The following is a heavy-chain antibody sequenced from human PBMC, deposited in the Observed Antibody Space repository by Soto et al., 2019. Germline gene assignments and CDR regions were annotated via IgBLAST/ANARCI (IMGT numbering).Heavy chain of an antibody. Sequence: QVQLQQWGAGLLKPSETLSLTCAVYGGSFSGYYWSWIRQPPGKGLEWIGEINNSGSTNYNPSLKSQVIISVDTSRNQFSLKLSSVTAADTAVYYCARGYDILTGYYSGFDYWGQGTLVTVSS. D-gene: IGHD3-9*01. CDR2: INNSGST. CDR3: ARGYDILTGYYSGFDY. CDR1: GGSFSGYY. V-gene: IGHV4-34*01. J-gene: IGHJ4*02.